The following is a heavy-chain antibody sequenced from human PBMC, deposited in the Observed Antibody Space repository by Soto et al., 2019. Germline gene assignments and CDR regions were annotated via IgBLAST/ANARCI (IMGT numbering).Heavy chain of an antibody. D-gene: IGHD5-18*01. CDR3: AMGYSYAPFDP. V-gene: IGHV3-23*01. CDR1: GVAFSSYA. J-gene: IGHJ5*02. CDR2: ISGNGDTT. Sequence: GGSLRLSCASSGVAFSSYAMSWVRQAPGKGLEWVSGISGNGDTTYYADSVKGRFAISRDNSKNTLYLQMNSLRAEDTAVYYCAMGYSYAPFDPWGQGSRVTVSA.